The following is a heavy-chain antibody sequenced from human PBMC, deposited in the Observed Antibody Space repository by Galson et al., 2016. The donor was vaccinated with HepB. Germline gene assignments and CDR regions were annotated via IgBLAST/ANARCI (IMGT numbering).Heavy chain of an antibody. J-gene: IGHJ4*02. D-gene: IGHD1-1*01. CDR1: GFSITSSAVA. CDR2: IYWDDTQ. Sequence: PALVKPTQTLSLTCTLSGFSITSSAVAVGWIRQPPGKALEWLALIYWDDTQRYSPSLRSRLTISKDTSKNQVALTMTNMDPVDTATYYCANAHWRDLSLLDYWGQGIPVTVSS. CDR3: ANAHWRDLSLLDY. V-gene: IGHV2-5*02.